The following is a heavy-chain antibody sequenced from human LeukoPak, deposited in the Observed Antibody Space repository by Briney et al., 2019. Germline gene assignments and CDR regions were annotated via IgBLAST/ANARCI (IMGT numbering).Heavy chain of an antibody. V-gene: IGHV4-39*01. CDR1: GGSISSSSYY. D-gene: IGHD6-6*01. Sequence: SETLSLTCTVSGGSISSSSYYWGWIRQPPGKGLEWIGSIYYSGSTYYNPSLKSRVTISVDTSKNQFSLKLSSVTAADTAVYYSAGGRGQIAAQYYYYYGMDVWGQGTTVTVSS. CDR2: IYYSGST. J-gene: IGHJ6*02. CDR3: AGGRGQIAAQYYYYYGMDV.